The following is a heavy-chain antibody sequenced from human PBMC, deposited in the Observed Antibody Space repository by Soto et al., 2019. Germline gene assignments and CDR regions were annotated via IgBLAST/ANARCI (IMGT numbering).Heavy chain of an antibody. CDR3: ARARDGLRYFDGLLDY. Sequence: QVQLVESGGGVVQPGRSLRLSCAASGFTFSSYGMHWVRQAPGKGLEWVAVIWYDGSNKYYADSVKGRFTISRDNSKNTLYLKMKSLRAGDRVVYYCARARDGLRYFDGLLDYWGQGTLVTVSS. CDR1: GFTFSSYG. D-gene: IGHD3-9*01. J-gene: IGHJ4*02. CDR2: IWYDGSNK. V-gene: IGHV3-33*01.